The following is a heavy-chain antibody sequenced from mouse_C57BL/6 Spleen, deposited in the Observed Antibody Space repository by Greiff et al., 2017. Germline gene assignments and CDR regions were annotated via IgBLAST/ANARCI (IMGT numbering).Heavy chain of an antibody. J-gene: IGHJ4*01. CDR2: IDPENGDT. CDR1: GFNIKDYY. Sequence: VQLQQSGAELVRPGASVKLSCTASGFNIKDYYMHWVKQRPEQGLEWIGWIDPENGDTAYASKFQGKAALTADTSSNTAYLQLSSLTSEDTAVYYCTAVDYAMDYWGKGTSVTVSS. V-gene: IGHV14-4*01. CDR3: TAVDYAMDY.